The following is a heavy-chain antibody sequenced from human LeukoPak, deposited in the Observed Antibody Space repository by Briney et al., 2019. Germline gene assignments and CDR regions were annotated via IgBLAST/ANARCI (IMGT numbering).Heavy chain of an antibody. Sequence: SETLSLTCTVSGGSISSSSYYWGWIRQPPGKGLEWIGSIYYSGSTYYNPSLKSRVTISVDTSKNQFSLKLSSVTAADTAVYYCARINSIAAAILDYWGQGTLVTVSS. D-gene: IGHD6-13*01. V-gene: IGHV4-39*01. CDR2: IYYSGST. J-gene: IGHJ4*02. CDR3: ARINSIAAAILDY. CDR1: GGSISSSSYY.